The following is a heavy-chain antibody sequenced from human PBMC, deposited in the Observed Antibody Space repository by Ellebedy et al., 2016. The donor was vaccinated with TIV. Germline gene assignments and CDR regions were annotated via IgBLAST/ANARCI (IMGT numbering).Heavy chain of an antibody. J-gene: IGHJ6*02. V-gene: IGHV1-2*02. CDR2: INPDSGGT. D-gene: IGHD1-1*01. CDR1: GYTFTANY. CDR3: ARVRRGSSGMDV. Sequence: ASVKVSCKASGYTFTANYVHWVRQAPGQSLAWMGWINPDSGGTTFAQNFQGRVSMTRDASINTVYMQLTRLHSDDTAVYYCARVRRGSSGMDVWGQGTTVTVSS.